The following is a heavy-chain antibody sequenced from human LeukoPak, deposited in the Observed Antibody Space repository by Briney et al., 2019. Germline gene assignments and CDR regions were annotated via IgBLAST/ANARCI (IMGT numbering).Heavy chain of an antibody. D-gene: IGHD2/OR15-2a*01. CDR2: IIPIFGTA. CDR1: GYTFTSYD. V-gene: IGHV1-69*05. Sequence: SVKVSCRASGYTFTSYDINWVRQATGQGLEWMGGIIPIFGTANYAQKFQGRVTITTDESTSTAYMELSSLRSEDTAVYYCASSSMTLRGFDYWGQGTLVTVSS. CDR3: ASSSMTLRGFDY. J-gene: IGHJ4*02.